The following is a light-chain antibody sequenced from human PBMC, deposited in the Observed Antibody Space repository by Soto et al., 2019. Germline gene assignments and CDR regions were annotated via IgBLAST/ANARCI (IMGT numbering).Light chain of an antibody. CDR2: DAS. V-gene: IGKV3-11*01. CDR3: QQRTNSPLT. CDR1: QSASTY. Sequence: EIVLTQSPATLSLSPGERATLSCRASQSASTYLAWYQQKPGQAPRLLIYDASNRATGIPARFSGSGSGTDFTLTISSLEPEDFAVYYCQQRTNSPLTFGGVTKLEIK. J-gene: IGKJ4*01.